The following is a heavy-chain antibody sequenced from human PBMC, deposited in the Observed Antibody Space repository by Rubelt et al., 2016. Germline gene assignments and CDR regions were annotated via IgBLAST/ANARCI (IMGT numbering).Heavy chain of an antibody. Sequence: EVQLVESGGGLIQPGGSLRLSCAASGFTVSSNYMSWVRQAPGKGLEWVSVIYNSGNTYYADSVEGRFTISRDNSKNTLYLQMNSLRAEDTAIYYCASDRNNRAWWFYWGQGTLVTVSS. CDR2: IYNSGNT. CDR3: ASDRNNRAWWFY. D-gene: IGHD2-8*02. J-gene: IGHJ4*02. V-gene: IGHV3-66*03. CDR1: GFTVSSNY.